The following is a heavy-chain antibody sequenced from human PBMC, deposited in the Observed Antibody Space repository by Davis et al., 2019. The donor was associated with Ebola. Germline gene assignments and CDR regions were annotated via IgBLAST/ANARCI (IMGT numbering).Heavy chain of an antibody. CDR2: MNPNSGNT. Sequence: AASVKVSCKASGYTFTNYDVHWVRQGTGQGLEWIGWMNPNSGNTGYGQKFQGTVTMTRNTSISTAYMELSSLTSEDTAVYYCARGKKVARMGSWFDSWGQGTPVTVSS. CDR1: GYTFTNYD. V-gene: IGHV1-8*01. CDR3: ARGKKVARMGSWFDS. D-gene: IGHD5-12*01. J-gene: IGHJ5*01.